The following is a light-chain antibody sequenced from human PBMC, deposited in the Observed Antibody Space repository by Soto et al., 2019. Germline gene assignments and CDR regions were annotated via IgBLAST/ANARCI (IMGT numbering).Light chain of an antibody. CDR2: SAS. J-gene: IGKJ1*01. V-gene: IGKV1-5*03. CDR1: QSISTW. Sequence: DIQMTQSPSTLSASVGDRVTITCLAIQSISTWLAWYQQKPGKAPKLLIYSASDLESGVPSRFSGSGFGTEFTLTITSLQPDDFATYYCKQYNSYSTFGPVTFGQGTKVDIK. CDR3: KQYNSYSTFGPVT.